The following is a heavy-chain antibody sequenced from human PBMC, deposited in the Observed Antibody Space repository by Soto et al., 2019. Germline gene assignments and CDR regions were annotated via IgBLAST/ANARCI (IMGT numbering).Heavy chain of an antibody. Sequence: GGSLRLSCASSGFSFSSYSMNWVRQAPGKGLEWISYLSSSKTYIWYADSVKGRFTISRDNAKNSLSLQMNSLRDEDTAVYYCVRDSGWAFDIWGLGTMVTVSS. V-gene: IGHV3-48*02. CDR2: LSSSKTYI. CDR3: VRDSGWAFDI. CDR1: GFSFSSYS. J-gene: IGHJ3*02. D-gene: IGHD6-19*01.